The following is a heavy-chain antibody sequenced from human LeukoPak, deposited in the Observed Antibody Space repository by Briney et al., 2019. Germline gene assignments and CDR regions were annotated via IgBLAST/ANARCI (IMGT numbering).Heavy chain of an antibody. Sequence: ASVKVSCKASGYTFTGYYMHWVRQAPGQGLEWMGWINPNSGGTNYAQKFQGRVTMTRDTSISTAYMELSRLRSDDTAVYYCARAGQVVGATMDLDYWGQGTPVTVSS. V-gene: IGHV1-2*02. D-gene: IGHD1-26*01. CDR2: INPNSGGT. CDR1: GYTFTGYY. J-gene: IGHJ4*02. CDR3: ARAGQVVGATMDLDY.